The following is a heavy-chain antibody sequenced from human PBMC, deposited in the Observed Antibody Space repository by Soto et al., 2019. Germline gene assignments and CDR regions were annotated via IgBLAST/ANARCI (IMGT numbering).Heavy chain of an antibody. V-gene: IGHV4-59*08. D-gene: IGHD2-2*01. Sequence: PSETLSLTCTVSGGSISSYYWSWIRQPPGKGLEWVGHIYYSGSTNYNPSLKSRATISVDTSKNQFSLKLSSVTAADTAVYYCARQSWSMTSGYSWVTWFDHCGQGTLVTVAS. CDR1: GGSISSYY. CDR2: IYYSGST. CDR3: ARQSWSMTSGYSWVTWFDH. J-gene: IGHJ5*02.